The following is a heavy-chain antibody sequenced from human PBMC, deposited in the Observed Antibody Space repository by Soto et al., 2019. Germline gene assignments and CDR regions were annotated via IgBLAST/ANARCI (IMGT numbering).Heavy chain of an antibody. CDR3: ARGYCSSTSCPDDFDY. CDR1: GGSISSGGYY. D-gene: IGHD2-2*01. V-gene: IGHV4-61*08. Sequence: SETLSLTCTVSGGSISSGGYYWTWIRQPPGRGLEWIGYLYYSGSTYYNPSLKSRVTMSVDTSKNQFSLKLTSVTAADTAVYYCARGYCSSTSCPDDFDYWGQGTLVTVSS. J-gene: IGHJ4*02. CDR2: LYYSGST.